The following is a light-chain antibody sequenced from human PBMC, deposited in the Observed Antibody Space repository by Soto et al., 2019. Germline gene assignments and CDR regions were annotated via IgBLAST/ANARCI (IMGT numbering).Light chain of an antibody. CDR3: TSYTSTSTLA. CDR2: DVS. J-gene: IGLJ3*02. V-gene: IGLV2-14*03. Sequence: QSVLTQPASVSGSPGQSITISCTGSSSDVGDYSYVSWYQQHPGKAPKLMIYDVSNRPSGISNRFSGSKSGNRASLTISGLQAEDEADYYCTSYTSTSTLAFGGGTKLTVL. CDR1: SSDVGDYSY.